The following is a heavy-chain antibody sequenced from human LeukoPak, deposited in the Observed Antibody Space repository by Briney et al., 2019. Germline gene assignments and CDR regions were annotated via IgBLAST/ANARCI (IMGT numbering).Heavy chain of an antibody. V-gene: IGHV5-51*01. CDR3: ARHPQDYHFWSGYCRD. D-gene: IGHD3-3*01. Sequence: RGESLKISCKGSGYSFTSYWIGWVRQMPGKGLEWMGIICPGDPDTRYSPSLQGQGTISADKSISTAHLHWSVLTASATATDLCARHPQDYHFWSGYCRDWGQGTLVTVSS. J-gene: IGHJ4*02. CDR1: GYSFTSYW. CDR2: ICPGDPDT.